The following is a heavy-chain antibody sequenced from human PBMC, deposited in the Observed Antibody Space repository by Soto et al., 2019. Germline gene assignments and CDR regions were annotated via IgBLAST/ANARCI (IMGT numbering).Heavy chain of an antibody. CDR2: LYYSGRT. CDR3: ARDKGSGSYLDAFDI. D-gene: IGHD3-10*01. V-gene: IGHV4-31*03. CDR1: GGSISSGGYY. J-gene: IGHJ3*02. Sequence: SETLSLTCTVSGGSISSGGYYLSWIRQHPGKGLEWIGYLYYSGRTYYNPSLKSRVTISVDTSKNQRSLKLSSVTAADTAVYYCARDKGSGSYLDAFDIWGQGTMVTVSS.